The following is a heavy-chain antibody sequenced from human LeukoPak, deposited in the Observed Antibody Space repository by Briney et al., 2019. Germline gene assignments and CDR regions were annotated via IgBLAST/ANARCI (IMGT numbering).Heavy chain of an antibody. J-gene: IGHJ5*02. CDR2: IFHSGST. CDR1: GGSITSHY. D-gene: IGHD1-26*01. V-gene: IGHV4-59*11. Sequence: PSDTLSLTCSVSGGSITSHYWSWIRQPPGKGLEWIGYIFHSGSTNYSPSLRSRVTLSVDTPNSQFYLKLSSVTAADTAVYYCAGAAVGASSFSWFAPWGQGILVTVSS. CDR3: AGAAVGASSFSWFAP.